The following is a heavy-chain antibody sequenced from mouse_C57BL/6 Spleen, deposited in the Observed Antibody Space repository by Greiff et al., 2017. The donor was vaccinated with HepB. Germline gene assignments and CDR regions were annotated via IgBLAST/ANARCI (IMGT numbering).Heavy chain of an antibody. CDR3: ARPDYGFDY. V-gene: IGHV5-17*01. D-gene: IGHD1-1*01. J-gene: IGHJ2*01. CDR2: ISSGSSTI. CDR1: GFTFSDYG. Sequence: DVKLQESGGGLVKPGGSLKLSCAASGFTFSDYGMHWVRQAPEKGLEWVAYISSGSSTIYYADTVKGRFTISRDNAKNTLFLQMTSLRSEDTAMYYCARPDYGFDYWGQGTTLTVSS.